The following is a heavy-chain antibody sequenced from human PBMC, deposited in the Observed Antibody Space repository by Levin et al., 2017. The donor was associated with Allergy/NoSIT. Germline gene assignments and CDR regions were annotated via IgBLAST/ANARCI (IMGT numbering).Heavy chain of an antibody. CDR1: GGSISSDY. CDR2: IYSSGST. V-gene: IGHV4-4*07. Sequence: SETLSFTCTVSGGSISSDYWTWIRQPAGKGLEWIGRIYSSGSTNYNPSLKSRVTMSVDTSQNQFSLKLNSVTAADTAVYYCARELGGWRPFDYWGQGTLVSVSS. D-gene: IGHD3-16*01. CDR3: ARELGGWRPFDY. J-gene: IGHJ4*02.